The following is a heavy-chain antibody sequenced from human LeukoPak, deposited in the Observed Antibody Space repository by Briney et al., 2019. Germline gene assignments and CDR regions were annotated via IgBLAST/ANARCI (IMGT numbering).Heavy chain of an antibody. D-gene: IGHD3-22*01. V-gene: IGHV1-58*02. Sequence: GASVKVSCKASGFTFTSSAMQWVRQARGQRLEWIGWIVVGSGNTNYAQKFQERVTITRDMSTSTAYMELSSLRSEDTAVYYCAVHIYDSSGYYFPPWGQGTPVTVSS. CDR3: AVHIYDSSGYYFPP. J-gene: IGHJ5*02. CDR2: IVVGSGNT. CDR1: GFTFTSSA.